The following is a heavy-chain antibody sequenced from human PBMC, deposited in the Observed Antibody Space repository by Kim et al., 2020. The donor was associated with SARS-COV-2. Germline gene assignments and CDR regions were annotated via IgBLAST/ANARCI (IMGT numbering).Heavy chain of an antibody. CDR2: ISWNSGSI. J-gene: IGHJ6*02. CDR1: GFTFDDYA. Sequence: GGSLRLSCAASGFTFDDYAMHWVRQAPGKGLEWVSGISWNSGSIGYADSVKGRFTISRDNAKNSLYLQMNSLRAEDTALYYCAKDRGSGSQEYYYGMDVWGQGTTVTVSS. CDR3: AKDRGSGSQEYYYGMDV. D-gene: IGHD3-16*01. V-gene: IGHV3-9*01.